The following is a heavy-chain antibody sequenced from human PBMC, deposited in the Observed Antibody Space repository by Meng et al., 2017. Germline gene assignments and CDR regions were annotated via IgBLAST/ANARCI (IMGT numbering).Heavy chain of an antibody. Sequence: VPVPPWGAGLLKPSETLSLTCAVYGGSFSGYYGSWIRQPPGKGLEWIGEINHSGSTNYNPSLKSRVTISVDTSKNQFSLKLSSVTAADTAVYYCARVPGGIGAADYWGQGTLVTVSS. CDR2: INHSGST. CDR1: GGSFSGYY. V-gene: IGHV4-34*01. D-gene: IGHD3-10*01. CDR3: ARVPGGIGAADY. J-gene: IGHJ4*02.